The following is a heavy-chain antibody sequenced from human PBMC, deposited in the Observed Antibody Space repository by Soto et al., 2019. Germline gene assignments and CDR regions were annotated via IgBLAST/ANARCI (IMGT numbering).Heavy chain of an antibody. CDR2: ISYDGSNK. Sequence: GGSLRLSCAASGFTFSSYAMHWVRQAPGKGLEWVAVISYDGSNKYYADSVKGRFTISRDNSKNTLYLQMNSLRVEDTAVYYCARGLYADIVATIAYWGQGTLVTVSS. CDR3: ARGLYADIVATIAY. J-gene: IGHJ4*02. D-gene: IGHD5-12*01. CDR1: GFTFSSYA. V-gene: IGHV3-30-3*01.